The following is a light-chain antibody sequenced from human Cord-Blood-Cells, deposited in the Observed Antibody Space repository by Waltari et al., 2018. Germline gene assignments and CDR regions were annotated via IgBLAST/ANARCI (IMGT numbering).Light chain of an antibody. CDR3: HHSYSTPFT. CDR2: AAS. CDR1: QSISSY. V-gene: IGKV1-39*01. Sequence: DIQMTQSPSSLSASVGDRVTITCRAGQSISSYVNWYQQKPGKAPKLLIYAASSLQSGLPSRFSGPGSGTDFSLTISSLHPPDFSPHFCHHSYSTPFTFGPGTTVDIK. J-gene: IGKJ3*01.